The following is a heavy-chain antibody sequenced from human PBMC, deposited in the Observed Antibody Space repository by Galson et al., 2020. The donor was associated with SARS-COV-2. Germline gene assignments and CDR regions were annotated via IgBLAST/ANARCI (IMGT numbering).Heavy chain of an antibody. CDR2: MNPSSGGT. CDR3: TREATKVTTWGGACDI. J-gene: IGHJ3*02. D-gene: IGHD4-17*01. V-gene: IGHV1-2*02. CDR1: GYTFTGHS. Sequence: GESLKISCKASGYTFTGHSMHWVRQAPGQGPEWMGWMNPSSGGTNYAQKFQGRVTMTRDTSISTAYMELKSLRSDDTAVYYCTREATKVTTWGGACDIWGQGTMVIVSS.